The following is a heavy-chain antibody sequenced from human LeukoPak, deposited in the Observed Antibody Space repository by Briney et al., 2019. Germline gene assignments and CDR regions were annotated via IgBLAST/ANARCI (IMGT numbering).Heavy chain of an antibody. J-gene: IGHJ5*02. V-gene: IGHV4-59*08. Sequence: SETLSLTCTVSGGSISSYYWSWIRQPPGKGLEWIGYIYYSGSTNYNPSLKSRVTISVDTSKDQFSLKLSSVTAADTAVYYCARREGYEGWFDPWGQGTLVTVSS. CDR2: IYYSGST. CDR3: ARREGYEGWFDP. CDR1: GGSISSYY. D-gene: IGHD5-12*01.